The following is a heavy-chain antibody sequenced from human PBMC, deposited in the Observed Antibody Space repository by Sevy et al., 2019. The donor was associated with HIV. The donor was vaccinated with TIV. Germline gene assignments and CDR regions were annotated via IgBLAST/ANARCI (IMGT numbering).Heavy chain of an antibody. CDR3: ARAIAAAAGF. J-gene: IGHJ4*02. V-gene: IGHV3-7*01. D-gene: IGHD6-13*01. CDR2: INQDGSTN. Sequence: GGSLRLSCAGSGFSFHAYWMHWVRQAPGKGLEWLANINQDGSTNYYADSVKGGFTISRDNAKNLVYLQMNSLRPEDTGLYYCARAIAAAAGFWGQGTLVTVSS. CDR1: GFSFHAYW.